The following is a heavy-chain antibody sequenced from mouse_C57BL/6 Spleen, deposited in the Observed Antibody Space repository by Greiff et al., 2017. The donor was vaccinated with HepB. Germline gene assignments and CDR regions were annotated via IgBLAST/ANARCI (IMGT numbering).Heavy chain of an antibody. J-gene: IGHJ1*03. Sequence: EVNLVESEGGLVQPGSSMKLSCTASGFTFSDYYMAWVRQVPEKGLEWVANINYDGSSTYYLDSLKSRFIISRDNAKNILYLQMSSLKSEDTATYYCARWGNYGYFDVWGTGTTVTVSS. D-gene: IGHD2-1*01. CDR1: GFTFSDYY. CDR3: ARWGNYGYFDV. V-gene: IGHV5-16*01. CDR2: INYDGSST.